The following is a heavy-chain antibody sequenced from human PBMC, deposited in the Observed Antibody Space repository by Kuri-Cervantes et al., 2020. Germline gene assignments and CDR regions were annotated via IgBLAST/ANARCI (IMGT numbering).Heavy chain of an antibody. Sequence: GGSLRLSCAASGFTFSSYAMSWVRQAPGKGLEWVSSISSSSSYIYYADSVKGRFTISRDNAKNSLYLQMNSLRAEDTAVYYCARDGSGWLRLVDYWGQETLVTVSS. V-gene: IGHV3-21*01. CDR3: ARDGSGWLRLVDY. J-gene: IGHJ4*02. CDR2: ISSSSSYI. D-gene: IGHD5-12*01. CDR1: GFTFSSYA.